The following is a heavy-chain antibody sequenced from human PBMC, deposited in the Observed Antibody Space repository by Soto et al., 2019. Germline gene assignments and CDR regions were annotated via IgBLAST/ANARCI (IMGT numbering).Heavy chain of an antibody. D-gene: IGHD6-6*01. J-gene: IGHJ6*02. V-gene: IGHV3-7*05. CDR1: GFTFSSYW. CDR3: ARIEHSSSSRDYYYGMDV. Sequence: GGSLRLSCAASGFTFSSYWMSWVRQAPGKGLEWVANIKQSGSRKYYVDSVKGRFTISRDNSKNTLYLQMNSLRASDTAMYYCARIEHSSSSRDYYYGMDVWGQGTTVTVSS. CDR2: IKQSGSRK.